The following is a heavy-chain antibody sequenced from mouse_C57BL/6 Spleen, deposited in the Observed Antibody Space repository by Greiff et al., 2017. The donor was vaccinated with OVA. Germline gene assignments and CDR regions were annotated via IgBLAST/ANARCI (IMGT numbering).Heavy chain of an antibody. D-gene: IGHD2-5*01. V-gene: IGHV5-16*01. Sequence: EVKLVESEGGLVQPGSSMKLSCTASGFTFSDYYMAWVRQVPEKGLEWVANINYGGSSTYYLDSLKSRFIISRDNAKNILYLQMSSLKSEDTATYYCARENSNYDYFGYWGKGTTLTVSS. CDR2: INYGGSST. CDR1: GFTFSDYY. J-gene: IGHJ2*01. CDR3: ARENSNYDYFGY.